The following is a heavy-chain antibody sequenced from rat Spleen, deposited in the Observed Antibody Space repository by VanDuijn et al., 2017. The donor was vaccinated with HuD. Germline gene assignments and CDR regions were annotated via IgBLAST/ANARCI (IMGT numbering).Heavy chain of an antibody. CDR2: ISSSSGT. CDR1: GFTFSSYG. J-gene: IGHJ4*01. V-gene: IGHV5-62*01. D-gene: IGHD1-12*03. CDR3: ATPLMMVIRGGYVMDA. Sequence: AVQLVESGGGLVQPGKSLKLSCSASGFTFSSYGMHWIRQAPGKGVDWVAYISSSSGTVYADAVKERFTISRDNAKNTLYLQLNRLKSKDTDIYYCATPLMMVIRGGYVMDAWGQGASVTVSS.